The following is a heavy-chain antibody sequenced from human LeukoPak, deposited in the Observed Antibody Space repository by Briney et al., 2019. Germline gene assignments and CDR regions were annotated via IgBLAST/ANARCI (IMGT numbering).Heavy chain of an antibody. CDR3: ARPNLGHVADGYSSGWHPDAFDI. Sequence: GESLKISCKGSGYSFTSYWIGWVRQMPGKGLEWMGIIYPGDSDTRYSPSFQGQVTISADKSISTAYLQWSSLKASDTAMYYCARPNLGHVADGYSSGWHPDAFDIWGQGTMVTVSS. CDR1: GYSFTSYW. D-gene: IGHD6-19*01. V-gene: IGHV5-51*01. J-gene: IGHJ3*02. CDR2: IYPGDSDT.